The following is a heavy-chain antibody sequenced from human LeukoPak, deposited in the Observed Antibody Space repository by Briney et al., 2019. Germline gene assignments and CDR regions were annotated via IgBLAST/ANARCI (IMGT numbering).Heavy chain of an antibody. D-gene: IGHD3-22*01. CDR1: GYTFTSYY. V-gene: IGHV1-46*01. J-gene: IGHJ4*02. Sequence: ASVKVSCKASGYTFTSYYMHWLPQAPGQGLEWMGIINPSCGSKSYAQKFRGRVTMTRDTSTSSVYMELSSLRSEDTAVYYCARDQDYYDSSGYSKSDYYFDYWGQGTLVTVSS. CDR3: ARDQDYYDSSGYSKSDYYFDY. CDR2: INPSCGSK.